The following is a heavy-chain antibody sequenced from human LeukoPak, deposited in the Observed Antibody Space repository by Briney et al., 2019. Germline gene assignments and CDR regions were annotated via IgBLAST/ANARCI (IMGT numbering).Heavy chain of an antibody. CDR1: GFTFSNYW. V-gene: IGHV3-7*01. CDR3: ARDRWELLSNSYHYCGLDV. Sequence: GGSLRVPCAASGFTFSNYWMSWVRQAPGKGLEWVANIKQDGSEKCYVDSVKGRFTISRDNAKNSLYLQMNSLRAEDTAVYYCARDRWELLSNSYHYCGLDVWGQGTTVTVSS. J-gene: IGHJ6*02. CDR2: IKQDGSEK. D-gene: IGHD2-15*01.